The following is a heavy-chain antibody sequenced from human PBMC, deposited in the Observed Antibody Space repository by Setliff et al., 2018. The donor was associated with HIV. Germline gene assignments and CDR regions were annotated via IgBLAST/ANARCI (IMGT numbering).Heavy chain of an antibody. CDR1: GGTFSTYA. J-gene: IGHJ6*03. CDR3: ARDPDRVRGIYYYYMDV. V-gene: IGHV1-69*13. Sequence: GASVKVSCKASGGTFSTYAISWVRQAPGQGLEWMGGIIPIFGTTNYAQKFQGRVTITADDSTSTAYMELTSPRSEDTAVYYCARDPDRVRGIYYYYMDVWGQGTTVTVSS. D-gene: IGHD6-13*01. CDR2: IIPIFGTT.